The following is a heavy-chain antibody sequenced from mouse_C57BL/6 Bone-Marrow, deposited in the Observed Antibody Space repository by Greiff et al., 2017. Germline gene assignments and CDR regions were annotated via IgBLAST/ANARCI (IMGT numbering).Heavy chain of an antibody. CDR3: AGYYPWFAY. CDR2: IYPRSGNT. J-gene: IGHJ3*01. D-gene: IGHD1-1*01. CDR1: GYTFTSYG. Sequence: VQLQQSGAELARPGASVKLSCKASGYTFTSYGISWVKQRTGQGLEWIGEIYPRSGNTYYNEKFKGKATLTADKSSSPAYMELRSLTSEDSAVYFCAGYYPWFAYWGQGTLVTVSA. V-gene: IGHV1-81*01.